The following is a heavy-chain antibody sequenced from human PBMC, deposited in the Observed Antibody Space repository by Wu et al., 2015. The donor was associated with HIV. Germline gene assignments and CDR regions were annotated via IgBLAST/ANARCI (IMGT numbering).Heavy chain of an antibody. V-gene: IGHV1-69*13. CDR1: GGTFSNSL. CDR3: ARESSGSSLSAFDV. D-gene: IGHD1-26*01. Sequence: QVRLVQSGVEVKETGASVKVSCKASGGTFSNSLITWVRQAPGQRFEWMGWIIPMFDSANYAQTFKGRVTINADESTSTVYLELSSLTFEDTALYYCARESSGSSLSAFDVWGQGTLVTVSS. J-gene: IGHJ3*01. CDR2: IIPMFDSA.